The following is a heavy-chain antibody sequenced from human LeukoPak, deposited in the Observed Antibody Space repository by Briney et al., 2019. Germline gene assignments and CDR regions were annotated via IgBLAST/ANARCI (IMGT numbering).Heavy chain of an antibody. CDR3: ARARNIIVAAGTAD. CDR1: GYIFINFG. J-gene: IGHJ4*02. Sequence: ASVKVSCKASGYIFINFGISWVRQAPGQGLEWMGWISGHDGYTSYAQKLQGRVTMTTDTSTNTAYMELRSLRSDDTAVYYCARARNIIVAAGTADWGQGTLVTVSS. CDR2: ISGHDGYT. D-gene: IGHD6-13*01. V-gene: IGHV1-18*01.